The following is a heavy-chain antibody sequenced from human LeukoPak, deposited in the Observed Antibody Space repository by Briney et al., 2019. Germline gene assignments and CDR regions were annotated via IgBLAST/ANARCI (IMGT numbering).Heavy chain of an antibody. CDR2: IKSKTDGGTT. J-gene: IGHJ6*02. CDR1: GFTFSNAW. Sequence: GGSLRLSCAASGFTFSNAWMSWVRQAPGKGLEWLGRIKSKTDGGTTDYAAPVKGRFTISRDDSKNTLYLQMNSLKTEDTAVYYCTTTSGGLVVGATTSYYYYGMDVWGQGTTVTVSS. D-gene: IGHD1-26*01. V-gene: IGHV3-15*01. CDR3: TTTSGGLVVGATTSYYYYGMDV.